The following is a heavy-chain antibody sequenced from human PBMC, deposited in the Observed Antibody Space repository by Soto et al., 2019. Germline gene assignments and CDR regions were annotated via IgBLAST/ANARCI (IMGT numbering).Heavy chain of an antibody. J-gene: IGHJ4*02. V-gene: IGHV4-4*02. Sequence: QVQLQESGPGLVKPSGTLSLTCAVSGGSISSSNWWSWVRQPPGKGLEWIGEIYHSGSTNYNPSLKRRVTISIDRSKNQFSLNPNSVTAADTAVYYCARGGDGYSSFFDYWGQGTLVTVSS. CDR3: ARGGDGYSSFFDY. CDR2: IYHSGST. D-gene: IGHD4-4*01. CDR1: GGSISSSNW.